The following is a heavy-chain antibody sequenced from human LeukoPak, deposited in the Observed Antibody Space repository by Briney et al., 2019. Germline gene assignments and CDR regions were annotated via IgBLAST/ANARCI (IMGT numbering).Heavy chain of an antibody. D-gene: IGHD1-26*01. Sequence: PGGSLRLSCAATGFTFSGHSMGWVRQAPGRGLEWVAHITSGGTVYYADSVKGRFTISRDNAKNSVYLQMSGLRAEDTAVYYCARGWGRYSGSYWVYYFAYWGQGTLVTVSS. J-gene: IGHJ4*02. CDR2: ITSGGTV. CDR1: GFTFSGHS. V-gene: IGHV3-48*01. CDR3: ARGWGRYSGSYWVYYFAY.